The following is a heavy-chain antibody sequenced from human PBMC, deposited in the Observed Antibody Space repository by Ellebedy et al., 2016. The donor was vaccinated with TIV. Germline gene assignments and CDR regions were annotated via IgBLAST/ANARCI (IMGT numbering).Heavy chain of an antibody. J-gene: IGHJ6*03. CDR2: ISGDASGT. V-gene: IGHV3-74*01. D-gene: IGHD2-15*01. CDR1: GFIFRWYW. Sequence: PGGSLRLSCAASGFIFRWYWMYRVRQAPGKGLVWVARISGDASGTNHADSVKGRVTISRDNAKDTVYLQMHSLRVEDTAVYYCARSYCSGGKCYYSMDVWGQGTTVTVSS. CDR3: ARSYCSGGKCYYSMDV.